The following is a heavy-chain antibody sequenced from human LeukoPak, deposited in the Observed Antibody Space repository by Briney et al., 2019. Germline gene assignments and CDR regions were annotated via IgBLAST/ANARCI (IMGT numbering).Heavy chain of an antibody. J-gene: IGHJ3*02. CDR2: IYYSGST. Sequence: SETLSLTCTVSGGSISSYYWSWIRQPPGKGLEWIGYIYYSGSTNYNPSLKSRVTISVDTSKNQFSLKLSSVTAADTAVYYCARYEPSGDAFDIWGQGTMVTVSS. CDR1: GGSISSYY. CDR3: ARYEPSGDAFDI. D-gene: IGHD3-10*01. V-gene: IGHV4-59*01.